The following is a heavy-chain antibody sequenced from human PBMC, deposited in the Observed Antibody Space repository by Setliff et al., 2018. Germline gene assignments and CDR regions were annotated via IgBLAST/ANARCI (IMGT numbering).Heavy chain of an antibody. CDR3: ARGHTSMAP. CDR2: ISDDGGRT. Sequence: LRLSCAASGFAFNNYPMGWVRQAPGKGLEWVSGISDDGGRTYYADSVKGRFTISRDNSKNTLYLQMSSLRAEDTAVYYCARGHTSMAPWGQGTLVTVSS. V-gene: IGHV3-23*01. D-gene: IGHD5-18*01. CDR1: GFAFNNYP. J-gene: IGHJ5*02.